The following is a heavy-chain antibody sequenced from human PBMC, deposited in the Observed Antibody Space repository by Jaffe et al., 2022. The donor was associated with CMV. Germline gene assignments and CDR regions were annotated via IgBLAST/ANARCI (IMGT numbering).Heavy chain of an antibody. CDR3: ARWGYDYVWGSYRYAFDI. J-gene: IGHJ3*02. CDR2: FDPEDGET. V-gene: IGHV1-24*01. CDR1: GYTLTELS. Sequence: QVQLVQSGAEVKKPGASVKVSCKVSGYTLTELSMHWVRQAPGKGLEWMGGFDPEDGETIYAQKFQGRVTMTEDTSTDTAYMELSSLRSEDTAVYYCARWGYDYVWGSYRYAFDIWGQGTMVTVSS. D-gene: IGHD3-16*02.